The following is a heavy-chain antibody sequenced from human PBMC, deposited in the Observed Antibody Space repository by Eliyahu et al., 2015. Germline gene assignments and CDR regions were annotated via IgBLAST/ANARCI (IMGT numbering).Heavy chain of an antibody. J-gene: IGHJ6*02. CDR1: GGXFLAXG. V-gene: IGHV1-69*04. D-gene: IGHD1-26*01. Sequence: QVQLVQSGPEVKEPGSSLKVSCXXSGGXFLAXGISWVRQAPGQGPEWMGRLVPILDTVKYAPKFQGRLSFTADKSASTAYMELSSLRSEDTAVYYCARDESWDKYYGLDVWGQGTTVTVSS. CDR3: ARDESWDKYYGLDV. CDR2: LVPILDTV.